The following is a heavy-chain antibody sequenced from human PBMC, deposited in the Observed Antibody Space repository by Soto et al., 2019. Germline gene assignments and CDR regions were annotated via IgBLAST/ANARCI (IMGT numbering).Heavy chain of an antibody. CDR2: IYYSGST. V-gene: IGHV4-59*01. J-gene: IGHJ4*02. D-gene: IGHD3-3*01. CDR1: GGSISSYY. CDR3: ARGFYSYYDFWSGYYRGGPFDY. Sequence: SETLSLTCTVSGGSISSYYWSWIRQPPGKGLEWIGYIYYSGSTNYNPSLKSRVTISVDTSKNQISLKLSSVTAADTAVYYCARGFYSYYDFWSGYYRGGPFDYWGQGTLVTVSS.